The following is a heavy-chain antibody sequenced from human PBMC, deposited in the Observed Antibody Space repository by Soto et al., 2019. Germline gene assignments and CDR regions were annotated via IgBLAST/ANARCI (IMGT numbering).Heavy chain of an antibody. J-gene: IGHJ3*02. Sequence: ASVKVSCKASGGTFSSYTISWVRQAPGQGLEWMGRIIPILGIANYAQKFQGRVTITADKSTSTAYMELSSLRSEDTAVYYCASLGLEYSSSYYDILTGQDAFDIWGQGTMVT. D-gene: IGHD3-9*01. CDR1: GGTFSSYT. V-gene: IGHV1-69*02. CDR2: IIPILGIA. CDR3: ASLGLEYSSSYYDILTGQDAFDI.